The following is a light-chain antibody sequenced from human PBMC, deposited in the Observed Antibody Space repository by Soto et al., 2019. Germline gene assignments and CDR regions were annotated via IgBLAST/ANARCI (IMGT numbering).Light chain of an antibody. CDR2: AAS. Sequence: AIRMTQSPSSFSASTGDRVTITCRASQGISSYLAWYQQKPGKAPKILIYAASTLQSGVPSRFSGSGSGTDFTLTISCLQSEDFATYYCQQYYSYPLACGQGTKVEIK. CDR3: QQYYSYPLA. J-gene: IGKJ1*01. V-gene: IGKV1-8*01. CDR1: QGISSY.